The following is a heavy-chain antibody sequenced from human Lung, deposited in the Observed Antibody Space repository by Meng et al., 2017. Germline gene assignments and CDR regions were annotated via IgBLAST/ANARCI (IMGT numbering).Heavy chain of an antibody. V-gene: IGHV3-23*04. CDR3: AKEIRPNDY. CDR2: IKIGGETT. J-gene: IGHJ4*02. CDR1: GFTFSTGA. Sequence: LVEYGGGLVRPGGSRRLSCGVAGFTFSTGAMCWVRQATGKGLEWVSSIKIGGETTWFADSVKGRFTISRDNSKNTLYLQMNSLRAEDTAVYYCAKEIRPNDYWGQGTLVTVSS.